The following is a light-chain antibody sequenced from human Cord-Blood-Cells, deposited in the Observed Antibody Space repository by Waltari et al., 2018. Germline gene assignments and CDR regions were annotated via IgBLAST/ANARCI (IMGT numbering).Light chain of an antibody. Sequence: EIVMTQSSATLSVSPGERATLSCRASQRVSSNFAWYQQKPGQAPRLLIYGASTRATGIPARFSGSGSGTEFTLTISSLQSEDFAVYYCQQYNNWPPLTFGGGTKVEIK. CDR1: QRVSSN. CDR3: QQYNNWPPLT. CDR2: GAS. J-gene: IGKJ4*01. V-gene: IGKV3-15*01.